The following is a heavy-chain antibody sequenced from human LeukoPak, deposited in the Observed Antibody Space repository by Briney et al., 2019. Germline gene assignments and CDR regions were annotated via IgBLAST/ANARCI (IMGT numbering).Heavy chain of an antibody. J-gene: IGHJ4*02. V-gene: IGHV3-30*02. CDR2: IRYDGSNK. D-gene: IGHD6-6*01. CDR3: AKAIHSSSSGVVDY. CDR1: GFTFSNYA. Sequence: GGSPRLSCAASGFTFSNYAMHWVRQAPGKGVEWVTFIRYDGSNKYYAESVKGRFTVSRDNSKNTLYLQMSSLRAEDTAVYYCAKAIHSSSSGVVDYWGQGTLVTVSS.